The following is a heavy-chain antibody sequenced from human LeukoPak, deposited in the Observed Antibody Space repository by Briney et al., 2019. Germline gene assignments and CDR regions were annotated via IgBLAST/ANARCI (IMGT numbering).Heavy chain of an antibody. CDR3: ARDRPRIAVAGHDAFDI. D-gene: IGHD6-19*01. Sequence: GGSLRLSCAASGFTFSSYAMHWVRQAPGKGLVWVAVISYDGSNKYYADSVKGRFTISRDNSKNTLYLQMNSLRAEDTAVYYCARDRPRIAVAGHDAFDIWGQGTMVTVSS. V-gene: IGHV3-30-3*01. CDR2: ISYDGSNK. CDR1: GFTFSSYA. J-gene: IGHJ3*02.